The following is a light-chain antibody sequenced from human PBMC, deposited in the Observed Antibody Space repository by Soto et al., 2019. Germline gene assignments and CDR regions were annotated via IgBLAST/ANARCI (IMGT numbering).Light chain of an antibody. Sequence: QSVLTQPPSASGTPGQRVTISCSGSSSNIGSNYVYWYQQLPGTAPKLLIYRNSQRPSGVPDRFSGSKSGTSASLAISGLRSEDEADSYCAAWDDSLSGVVFGGGTKLTVL. CDR1: SSNIGSNY. V-gene: IGLV1-47*01. CDR3: AAWDDSLSGVV. J-gene: IGLJ2*01. CDR2: RNS.